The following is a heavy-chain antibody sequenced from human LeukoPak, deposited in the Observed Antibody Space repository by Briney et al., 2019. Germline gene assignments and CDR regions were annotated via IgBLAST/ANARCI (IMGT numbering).Heavy chain of an antibody. Sequence: GASVKVSCKASGYTFTSYVIHWVRQAPGQRLEWMGWINAGNGNTKYSQKFQGRVPITRDTSASTAYMELSSLRSEDTAVYYCARGRRDSSGYSAFDIWGQGTKVTVSS. V-gene: IGHV1-3*01. CDR3: ARGRRDSSGYSAFDI. J-gene: IGHJ3*02. CDR1: GYTFTSYV. CDR2: INAGNGNT. D-gene: IGHD3-22*01.